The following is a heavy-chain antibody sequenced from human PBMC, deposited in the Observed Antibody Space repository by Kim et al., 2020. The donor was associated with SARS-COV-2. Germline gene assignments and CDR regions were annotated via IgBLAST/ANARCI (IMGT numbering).Heavy chain of an antibody. D-gene: IGHD6-25*01. CDR2: IRSKAFGGTT. Sequence: GGSLRLSCTASGFTFGDYAMSWFRQAPGKGLGYVGFIRSKAFGGTTEYAASVNGRFTISRDDSTSIAYLRVDSLRTGDTAVYYCSRGAAPWYFDLWGRGTLVTVSS. J-gene: IGHJ2*01. V-gene: IGHV3-49*03. CDR1: GFTFGDYA. CDR3: SRGAAPWYFDL.